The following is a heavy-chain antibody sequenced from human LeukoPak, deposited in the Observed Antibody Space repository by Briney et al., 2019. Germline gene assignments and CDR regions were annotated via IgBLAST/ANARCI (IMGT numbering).Heavy chain of an antibody. CDR2: ISSSSSTI. V-gene: IGHV3-48*01. CDR1: GFTFSSYG. J-gene: IGHJ4*02. Sequence: GGSLRLSCAASGFTFSSYGMSWVRQAPGKGLEGVSYISSSSSTIYYADSVKGRFTISRDNAKNSLYLQMNSLRAENTAVYYCARVNRMVPGYCSGGTCPGDYWGQGTLVTVSS. D-gene: IGHD2-15*01. CDR3: ARVNRMVPGYCSGGTCPGDY.